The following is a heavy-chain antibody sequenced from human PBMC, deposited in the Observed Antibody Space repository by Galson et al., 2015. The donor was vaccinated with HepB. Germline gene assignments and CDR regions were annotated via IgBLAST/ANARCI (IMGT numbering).Heavy chain of an antibody. CDR3: ARVAASDYGDHAHFDY. V-gene: IGHV3-11*06. J-gene: IGHJ4*02. CDR2: ISASGTYT. CDR1: GFTFSDYY. D-gene: IGHD4-17*01. Sequence: SGFTFSDYYMTWIRQAPGKGLEWLSYISASGTYTNYADSVKGRFTISRDNAKNSLYLQMNSLRAEDTAVFYCARVAASDYGDHAHFDYWGQGTLVTVSS.